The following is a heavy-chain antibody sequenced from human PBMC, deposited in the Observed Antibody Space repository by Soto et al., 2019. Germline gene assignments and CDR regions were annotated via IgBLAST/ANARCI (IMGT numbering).Heavy chain of an antibody. CDR1: GGSISSSNW. D-gene: IGHD3-22*01. Sequence: SETLSLTCAVSGGSISSSNWWSWVRQPPGKGLEWIGEIYHSGSTNYNPSLKSRVTIPVDKSKNQFSLKLSSVTAADTAVYYCARRSITMIVVAHDAFDIWGQGTMVTVSS. CDR2: IYHSGST. CDR3: ARRSITMIVVAHDAFDI. J-gene: IGHJ3*02. V-gene: IGHV4-4*02.